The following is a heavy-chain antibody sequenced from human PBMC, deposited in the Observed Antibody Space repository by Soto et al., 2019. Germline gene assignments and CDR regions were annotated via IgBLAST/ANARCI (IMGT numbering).Heavy chain of an antibody. CDR3: SRGGTPIEY. Sequence: QVQLVQSGAEVKKPGASVKVSCKASGYTFTNFGISWVRQAPGQGLEWMGWISAYNGNTNYAQNFQGRVTMTTDTSTSTDYMELRSLRSDDTAVYYWSRGGTPIEYWGQGTLVTVSS. CDR2: ISAYNGNT. D-gene: IGHD3-16*01. CDR1: GYTFTNFG. J-gene: IGHJ4*02. V-gene: IGHV1-18*01.